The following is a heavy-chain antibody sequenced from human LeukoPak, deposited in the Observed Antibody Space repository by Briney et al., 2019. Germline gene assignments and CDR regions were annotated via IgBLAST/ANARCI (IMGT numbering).Heavy chain of an antibody. CDR2: IGGSGDST. D-gene: IGHD3-16*01. CDR3: AKEGPGGGGYFDD. Sequence: GRSLRLSCAAAGFTFSSYILSWVRQAPGKGLEWVSLIGGSGDSTSYAASVKGRFTISRDNSKNTLYLRMNSPRADDTAVYYCAKEGPGGGGYFDDWGQGTLVTVSS. V-gene: IGHV3-23*01. J-gene: IGHJ4*02. CDR1: GFTFSSYI.